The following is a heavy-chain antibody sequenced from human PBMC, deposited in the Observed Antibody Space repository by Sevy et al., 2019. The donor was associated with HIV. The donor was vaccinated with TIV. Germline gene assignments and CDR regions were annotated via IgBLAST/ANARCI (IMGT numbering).Heavy chain of an antibody. D-gene: IGHD3-22*01. Sequence: ASVKVSCKASGGTFSSYAISWVRQAPGQGLEWMGGIIPIFGTANYAQKFQGRVTITADESTSTAYMELSSLGSEDTAVYYCARGPYHHDSSGSWTDYWGQGTLVTVSS. V-gene: IGHV1-69*13. CDR2: IIPIFGTA. CDR3: ARGPYHHDSSGSWTDY. CDR1: GGTFSSYA. J-gene: IGHJ4*02.